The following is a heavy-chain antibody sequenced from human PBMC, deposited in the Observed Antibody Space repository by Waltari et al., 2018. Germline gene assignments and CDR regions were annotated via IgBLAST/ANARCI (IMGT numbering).Heavy chain of an antibody. Sequence: QVQLQESGPGLVKPSQTLSLTCTVSGGSISSGSYYWSWIRQPAGKGLEWIGRIYTSGSTNYNPSLKSRVTISVDTSKNQFSLKLSSVTAADTAVYYCARAWTPTVVTQGLYAFDIWGQGTMVTVSS. J-gene: IGHJ3*02. CDR1: GGSISSGSYY. CDR3: ARAWTPTVVTQGLYAFDI. D-gene: IGHD4-17*01. V-gene: IGHV4-61*02. CDR2: IYTSGST.